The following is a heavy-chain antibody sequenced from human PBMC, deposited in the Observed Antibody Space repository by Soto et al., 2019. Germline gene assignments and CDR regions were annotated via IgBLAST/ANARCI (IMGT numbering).Heavy chain of an antibody. CDR2: IIPIFGTA. J-gene: IGHJ6*02. CDR3: ARDLTWVSPSRHHYGMDV. V-gene: IGHV1-69*13. Sequence: SVKVSCKASGGTFSSYAISWVRQAPGQGLEWMGGIIPIFGTANYAQKFQGRVTITADESTSTAYMELSSLRSEATAVYYCARDLTWVSPSRHHYGMDVWGQGTSVTVSS. CDR1: GGTFSSYA. D-gene: IGHD6-13*01.